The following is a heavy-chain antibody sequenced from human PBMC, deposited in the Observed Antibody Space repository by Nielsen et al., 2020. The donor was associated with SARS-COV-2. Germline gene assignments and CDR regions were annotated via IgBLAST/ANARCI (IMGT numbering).Heavy chain of an antibody. J-gene: IGHJ5*02. V-gene: IGHV4-34*01. CDR3: ASLTPTYYYDSSGYWGWFDP. D-gene: IGHD3-22*01. CDR1: GGSFSGYY. CDR2: INHSGST. Sequence: SETLSLTCAVYGGSFSGYYWSWIRQPPGKGLEWIGEINHSGSTNYNPSLKSRVTISVDTSKNQFSLKLSSVTAADTAVYYCASLTPTYYYDSSGYWGWFDPWGQGTLVTVSS.